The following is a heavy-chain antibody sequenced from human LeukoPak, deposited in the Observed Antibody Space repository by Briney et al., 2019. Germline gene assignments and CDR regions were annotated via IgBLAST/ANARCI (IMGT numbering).Heavy chain of an antibody. CDR3: ARGFIAAAGTSWFDP. CDR2: IYYTGGT. CDR1: GGSITTSSYY. D-gene: IGHD6-13*01. J-gene: IGHJ5*02. Sequence: SETLSLTCSVSGGSITTSSYYWGWIRQPPEKGLEWIGSIYYTGGTYYSPSLKSRVTISVDTSKNQFSLKLSSVTAADTAVYYCARGFIAAAGTSWFDPWGQGTLVTVSS. V-gene: IGHV4-39*07.